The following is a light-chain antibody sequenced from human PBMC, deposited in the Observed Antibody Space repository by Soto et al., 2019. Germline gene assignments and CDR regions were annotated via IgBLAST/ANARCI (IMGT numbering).Light chain of an antibody. CDR1: QAIRND. J-gene: IGKJ1*01. CDR2: GSS. CDR3: LQDINYPWT. V-gene: IGKV1-17*01. Sequence: DIQMTQSPSSLSASVGDRVTIPCRASQAIRNDLAWYQQKPGRAPKRLIYGSSSLQSGVPSRFSGSGSGTEFTLTISSLQPEDSATYYCLQDINYPWTFGQGTKVDIK.